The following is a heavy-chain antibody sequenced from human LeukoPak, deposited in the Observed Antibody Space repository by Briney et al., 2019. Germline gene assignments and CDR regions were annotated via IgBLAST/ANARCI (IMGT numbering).Heavy chain of an antibody. CDR3: ARGAFYGSGSYWG. CDR2: IIPILGIA. D-gene: IGHD3-10*01. CDR1: VGTFSSYA. Sequence: ASVKVSCKASVGTFSSYAISWVRQAPGQGLECMGRIIPILGIANYAQKFQGRVPITADKSTSTAYMELSSLRSKATAVYYCARGAFYGSGSYWGWGQGALVTVSS. V-gene: IGHV1-69*04. J-gene: IGHJ4*02.